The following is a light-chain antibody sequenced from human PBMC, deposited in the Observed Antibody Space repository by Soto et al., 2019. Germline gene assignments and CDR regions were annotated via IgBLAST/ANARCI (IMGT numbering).Light chain of an antibody. CDR2: DVS. Sequence: QSALTQPASVSGSPGQSITISCTGTSSDVGGYNYVSWYQQHPGKAPKLMIYDVSNRPSGVSNRFSGSKSGNTASLTISGLQAEYEADYYCSSYTSSSTLYVCGSGTKLTV. J-gene: IGLJ1*01. CDR3: SSYTSSSTLYV. V-gene: IGLV2-14*01. CDR1: SSDVGGYNY.